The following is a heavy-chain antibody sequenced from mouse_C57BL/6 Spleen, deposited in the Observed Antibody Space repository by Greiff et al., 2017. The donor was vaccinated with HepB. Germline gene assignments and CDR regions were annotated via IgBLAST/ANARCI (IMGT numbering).Heavy chain of an antibody. CDR3: ARNGYYSAWFAY. CDR2: IDPEDGET. V-gene: IGHV14-2*01. D-gene: IGHD2-3*01. J-gene: IGHJ3*01. Sequence: VQLQQSGAELVKPGASVKLSCTASGFNIKDYYMHWVKQRTEQGLEWIGRIDPEDGETKYAPKFPGKATITADTSSNTAYLQLSSLTSEDTAVYYCARNGYYSAWFAYWGQGTLVTVSA. CDR1: GFNIKDYY.